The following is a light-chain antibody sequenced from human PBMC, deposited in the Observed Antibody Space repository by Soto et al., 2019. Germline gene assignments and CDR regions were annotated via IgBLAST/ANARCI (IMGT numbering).Light chain of an antibody. CDR3: SSYAGFNYV. Sequence: QSALTQPPSASGSPGQSVTIACAGTTSDVGGYNFVSWYQLHPGKAPKLMIYEVNKRPSGVPARFSGSKSGNTASLTVSGLQAEDEADYYCSSYAGFNYVFGTGTKLTVL. J-gene: IGLJ1*01. V-gene: IGLV2-8*01. CDR2: EVN. CDR1: TSDVGGYNF.